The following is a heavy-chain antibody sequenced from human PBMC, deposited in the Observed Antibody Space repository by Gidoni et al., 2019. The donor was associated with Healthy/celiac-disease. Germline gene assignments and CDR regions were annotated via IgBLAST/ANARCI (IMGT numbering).Heavy chain of an antibody. Sequence: EVQLVESGGGLVQPGRSLRLSCAASGFTFDDYAMHWVRQAPGKGLGWVSGISWNSGSIGYADSVKGRFTISRDNAKNSLYLQMNSLRAEDTALYYCAKEAVLRYFEDDYYYYGMDVWGQGTTVTVSS. CDR1: GFTFDDYA. D-gene: IGHD3-9*01. CDR3: AKEAVLRYFEDDYYYYGMDV. J-gene: IGHJ6*02. V-gene: IGHV3-9*01. CDR2: ISWNSGSI.